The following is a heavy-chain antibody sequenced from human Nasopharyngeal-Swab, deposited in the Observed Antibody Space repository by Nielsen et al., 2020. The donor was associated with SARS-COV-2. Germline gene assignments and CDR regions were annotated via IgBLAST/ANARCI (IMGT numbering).Heavy chain of an antibody. CDR3: ARDVASGFGELFPLLRGLDI. CDR2: ISYDGNNK. J-gene: IGHJ6*02. D-gene: IGHD3-10*01. CDR1: GFTINSFA. Sequence: GGSLRLSCAASGFTINSFAMHWVRQAPGKGLEWVAVISYDGNNKYYADSVKGRFTISRDNSKSTVYLQMNSLRPEDTAVYYCARDVASGFGELFPLLRGLDIWGHGTTVTVS. V-gene: IGHV3-30-3*01.